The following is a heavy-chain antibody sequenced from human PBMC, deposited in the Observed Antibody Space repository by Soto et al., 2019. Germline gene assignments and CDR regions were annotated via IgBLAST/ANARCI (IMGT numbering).Heavy chain of an antibody. J-gene: IGHJ4*02. CDR2: SIPLVGTA. V-gene: IGHV1-69*01. D-gene: IGHD6-19*01. CDR3: ARPKGTYSSGYYYFDF. Sequence: QVQLEQSGGEVKQPGSSVRVSCKTSGGTFSTYAINWVRQAPGQGLEWMGASIPLVGTAEYSKKCQGRVTINADESTSTAYMELSSLRFDDTAVYFCARPKGTYSSGYYYFDFWGQGTLVTVSS. CDR1: GGTFSTYA.